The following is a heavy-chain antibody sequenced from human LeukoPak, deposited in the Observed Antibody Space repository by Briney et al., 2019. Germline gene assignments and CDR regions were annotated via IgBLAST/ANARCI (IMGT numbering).Heavy chain of an antibody. CDR3: AKADHTYYYDTSGFLY. J-gene: IGHJ4*02. Sequence: ASVKVFCKASGYTFTGYYMHWVRQAPGQGLEWMGWINPNSGGTNYAQKFQGRVTMTRDTSISTAYMELSSLRSDDTAVYYCAKADHTYYYDTSGFLYWGQGTLVTVSS. V-gene: IGHV1-2*02. CDR1: GYTFTGYY. D-gene: IGHD3-22*01. CDR2: INPNSGGT.